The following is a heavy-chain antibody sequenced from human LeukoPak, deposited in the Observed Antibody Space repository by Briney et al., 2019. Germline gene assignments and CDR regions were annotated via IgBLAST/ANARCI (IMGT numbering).Heavy chain of an antibody. CDR1: GFTFSSYA. CDR2: ISYDGSNK. CDR3: ARDLNKSLGYYSSTSCSSGGDY. V-gene: IGHV3-30-3*01. D-gene: IGHD2-2*01. J-gene: IGHJ4*02. Sequence: GGSLRLSCAASGFTFSSYAMHWVRQAPGKGLEWVAVISYDGSNKYYADSVKGRFTISRDDSKNTLYLQMNSLRAEDTAVYYCARDLNKSLGYYSSTSCSSGGDYWGQGTLVTVSS.